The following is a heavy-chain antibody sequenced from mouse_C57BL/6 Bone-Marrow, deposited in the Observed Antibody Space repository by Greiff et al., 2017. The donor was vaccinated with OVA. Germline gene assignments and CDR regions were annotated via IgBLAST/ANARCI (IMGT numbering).Heavy chain of an antibody. CDR2: IHPNSGRT. CDR1: GYTFTSYW. J-gene: IGHJ3*01. V-gene: IGHV1-64*01. Sequence: QVQLQQPGAELVKPGASVKLSCKASGYTFTSYWMHWVKQRPGQGLEWIGMIHPNSGRTNYNEKFKSKATLTVDKSSSTAYMQLSSLTSEDSAVYYCASGGSPFAYWGQGTLVTVSA. CDR3: ASGGSPFAY.